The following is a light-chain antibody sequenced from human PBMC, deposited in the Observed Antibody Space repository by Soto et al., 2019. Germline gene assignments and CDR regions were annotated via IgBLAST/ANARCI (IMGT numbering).Light chain of an antibody. J-gene: IGKJ3*01. CDR2: AAS. CDR3: PQSSSTPQFT. Sequence: DIQMTQSPSSLSASVGDRVTITCRASQSISSYLNWYQQKPGKAPKLLIYAASSLQSGVPSRFSGSGSGTDFTLTISSLQPEDFATYYCPQSSSTPQFTFGPGTKVDIK. CDR1: QSISSY. V-gene: IGKV1-39*01.